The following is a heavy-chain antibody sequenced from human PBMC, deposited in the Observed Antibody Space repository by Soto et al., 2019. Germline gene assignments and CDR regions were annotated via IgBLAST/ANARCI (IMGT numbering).Heavy chain of an antibody. J-gene: IGHJ5*02. Sequence: SETLSLTCAVYGGSFSGYYWSWIRQPPGKGLEWIGEINHSGSTNYNPSLKSRVTISVDTSKNQFSLKLSSVTAADTAVYYCARARYYDSSGYYYGPYNWFDPWGQGTLVT. CDR2: INHSGST. CDR1: GGSFSGYY. D-gene: IGHD3-22*01. V-gene: IGHV4-34*01. CDR3: ARARYYDSSGYYYGPYNWFDP.